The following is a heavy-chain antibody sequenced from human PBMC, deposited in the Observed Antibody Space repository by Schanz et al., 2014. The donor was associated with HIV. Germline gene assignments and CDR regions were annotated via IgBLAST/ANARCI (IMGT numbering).Heavy chain of an antibody. D-gene: IGHD2-15*01. CDR3: ARNQYQLLPFDY. J-gene: IGHJ4*02. CDR1: GYSFTGYY. CDR2: INPSNGTT. V-gene: IGHV1-2*02. Sequence: QVQLVQSGAEVEKPGASAKVSCKASGYSFTGYYIHWVRQAPGQGLEWMGWINPSNGTTYYAQKFRGRVTMTRDTSINTASMEVSRLMSDDTAVYYCARNQYQLLPFDYWGQGTLVTVSS.